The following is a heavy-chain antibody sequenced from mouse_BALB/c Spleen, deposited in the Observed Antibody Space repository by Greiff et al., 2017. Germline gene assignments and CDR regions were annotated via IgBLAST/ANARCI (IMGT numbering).Heavy chain of an antibody. CDR2: ILPGSGST. V-gene: IGHV1-9*01. D-gene: IGHD2-10*02. Sequence: VKLQESGAELMKPGASVKISCKATGYTFSSYWIEWVKQRPGHGLEWIGEILPGSGSTNYNEKFKGKATFTADTSSNTAYMQLSSLTSEDSAVYYCARSGYGKQFAYWGQGTLVTVSA. CDR3: ARSGYGKQFAY. CDR1: GYTFSSYW. J-gene: IGHJ3*01.